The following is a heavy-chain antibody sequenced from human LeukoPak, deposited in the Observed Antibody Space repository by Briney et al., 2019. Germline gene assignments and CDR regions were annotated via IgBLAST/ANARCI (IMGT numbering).Heavy chain of an antibody. Sequence: SVKVSCKASGYTFTSYGISWVRQAPGQGLEWMGRIIPILGIANYAQKFQGRVTITADKSTSTAYMELSSLRSEDTAVYYCARGSIVVVPAAIWGWDAFDIWGQGTMVTVSS. D-gene: IGHD2-2*02. CDR1: GYTFTSYG. J-gene: IGHJ3*02. V-gene: IGHV1-69*04. CDR3: ARGSIVVVPAAIWGWDAFDI. CDR2: IIPILGIA.